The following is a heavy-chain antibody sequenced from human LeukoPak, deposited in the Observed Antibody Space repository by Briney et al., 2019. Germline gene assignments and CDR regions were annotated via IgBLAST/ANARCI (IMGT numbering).Heavy chain of an antibody. CDR1: GGSISSGGYY. J-gene: IGHJ5*02. CDR2: IYYSGST. Sequence: TSQTLSLTCTVSGGSISSGGYYWSWIRQHPGKGLEWIGYIYYSGSTYYNPSLKSRVTISVDTSKNQFSLKLSSVTAADTAVYYCARHNLPGAMSWFDPWGQGTLVIVSS. V-gene: IGHV4-31*03. D-gene: IGHD2-2*01. CDR3: ARHNLPGAMSWFDP.